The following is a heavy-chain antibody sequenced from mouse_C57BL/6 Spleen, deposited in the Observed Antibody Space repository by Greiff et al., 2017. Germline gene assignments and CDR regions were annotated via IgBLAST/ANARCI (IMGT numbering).Heavy chain of an antibody. CDR3: ARYYGSSNYAMDY. CDR2: IYPGDGDT. J-gene: IGHJ4*01. Sequence: VQLVESGPELVKPGASVKISCKASGYAFSSSWMNWVKQRPGKGLEWIGRIYPGDGDTNYNGKFKGKATLTADKSSSTAYMQLSSLTSEDSAVYFCARYYGSSNYAMDYWGQGTSVTVSS. V-gene: IGHV1-82*01. D-gene: IGHD1-1*01. CDR1: GYAFSSSW.